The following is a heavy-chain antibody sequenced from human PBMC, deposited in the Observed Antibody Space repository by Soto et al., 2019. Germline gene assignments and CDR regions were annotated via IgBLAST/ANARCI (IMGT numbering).Heavy chain of an antibody. J-gene: IGHJ4*02. D-gene: IGHD3-22*01. Sequence: PGGSLRLSCAASGLTFSSYAMSWVRQAPGKGLEWVSAISGSGGSTYYADSVKGRFAISRDNSKNTVYLQMSSLRAEDTAVYYCVKGEYYYDSGAYYHFDYWGQGTLVTVSS. V-gene: IGHV3-23*01. CDR2: ISGSGGST. CDR3: VKGEYYYDSGAYYHFDY. CDR1: GLTFSSYA.